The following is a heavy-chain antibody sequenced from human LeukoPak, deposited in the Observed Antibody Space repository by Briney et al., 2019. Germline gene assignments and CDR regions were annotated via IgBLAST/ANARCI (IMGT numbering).Heavy chain of an antibody. D-gene: IGHD4/OR15-4a*01. J-gene: IGHJ3*01. CDR3: ASDWDGAFVFNTFDV. CDR2: LHYSGST. Sequence: SETLSLTCTVSGASVSASGYYWGWIRQPPGKGLEWIGTLHYSGSTYYNPSLQSRLAISVDTSKNQFSLKLNSVTSADTAVYFCASDWDGAFVFNTFDVWGQGTMVTVSS. CDR1: GASVSASGYY. V-gene: IGHV4-39*07.